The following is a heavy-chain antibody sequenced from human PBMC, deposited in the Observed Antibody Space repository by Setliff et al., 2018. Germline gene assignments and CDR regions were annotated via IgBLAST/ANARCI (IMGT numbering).Heavy chain of an antibody. CDR2: VNDDGSSA. Sequence: GGSLRLSCVAFGFMFSSHWMSWVRQDPWKGLVWVSRVNDDGSSAMYADSLKGRFTMSRDNAKNTLYLQMNSLRAEDTAVYYCARAHSSSLSVHDYWGQGTLVTVSS. D-gene: IGHD3-22*01. CDR1: GFMFSSHW. V-gene: IGHV3-74*03. CDR3: ARAHSSSLSVHDY. J-gene: IGHJ4*02.